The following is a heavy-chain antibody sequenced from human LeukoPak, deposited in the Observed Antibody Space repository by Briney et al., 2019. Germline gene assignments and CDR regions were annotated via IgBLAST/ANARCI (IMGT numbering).Heavy chain of an antibody. D-gene: IGHD3-3*01. J-gene: IGHJ3*02. CDR1: GGSISSGSYY. CDR3: ARVNLFWLWNAFDI. Sequence: SSETLSLTCTVSGGSISSGSYYWGWIRQPPGKGLEWIGSIYYSGSTYYNPSLKSRVTISVDTSKNQFSLKLSSVTAADTAVYYCARVNLFWLWNAFDIWGQGTMVTVSS. CDR2: IYYSGST. V-gene: IGHV4-39*07.